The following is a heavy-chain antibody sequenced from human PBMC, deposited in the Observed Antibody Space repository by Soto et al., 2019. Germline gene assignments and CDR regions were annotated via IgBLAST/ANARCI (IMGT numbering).Heavy chain of an antibody. J-gene: IGHJ6*02. CDR3: AGGRGTIFGVVTAYYYYGMDV. D-gene: IGHD3-3*01. Sequence: SETLSLTRAFSGGSISRGGYSWSSIPRPPGKGLEWIGYIYHSGSTYYNPSLKSRVTISVDRSKNQFSLKLSSVTAADTGVYYCAGGRGTIFGVVTAYYYYGMDVWGQGTTVTVSS. V-gene: IGHV4-30-2*01. CDR1: GGSISRGGYS. CDR2: IYHSGST.